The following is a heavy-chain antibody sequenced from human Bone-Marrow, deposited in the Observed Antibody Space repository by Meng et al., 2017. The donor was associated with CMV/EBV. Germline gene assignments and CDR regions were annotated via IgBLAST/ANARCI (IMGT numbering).Heavy chain of an antibody. V-gene: IGHV3-30*02. CDR3: AKGPVIGNWNYYWYFDL. CDR1: GFTFSSYG. D-gene: IGHD1-7*01. CDR2: IRYDGSNK. Sequence: GGSLRLSCAASGFTFSSYGMHWVRQAPGKGLEWVAFIRYDGSNKYYADSVKGRFIISRDNSKNALYLQMNSLRAEDTAVYYCAKGPVIGNWNYYWYFDLWGRGTLVTVSS. J-gene: IGHJ2*01.